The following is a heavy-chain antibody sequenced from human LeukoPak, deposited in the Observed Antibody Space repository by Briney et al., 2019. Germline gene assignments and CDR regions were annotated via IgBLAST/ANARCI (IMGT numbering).Heavy chain of an antibody. D-gene: IGHD3-22*01. CDR2: INHSGST. V-gene: IGHV4-34*01. CDR3: ARWAYDSSGYLFQH. CDR1: GGSFSGYY. J-gene: IGHJ1*01. Sequence: SETLSHTCAVYGGSFSGYYWSWIRQPPGKGLEWIGEINHSGSTNYNPSLKSRVTISVDTSKNQFPLKLSSVTAADTAVYYCARWAYDSSGYLFQHWGQGTLVTVSS.